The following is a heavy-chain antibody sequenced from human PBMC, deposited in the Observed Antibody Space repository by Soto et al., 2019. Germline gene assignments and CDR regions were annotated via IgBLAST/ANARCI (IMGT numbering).Heavy chain of an antibody. CDR2: IIPIFGTA. J-gene: IGHJ3*02. Sequence: QVQLVQSGAEVKKPGSSVKVSCKASGGTFSSYAISWVRQAPGQGLEWMGGIIPIFGTANYAQKFQGRVTITADESTSTAYMELSSLRSEDTAVYYCAIGGTYYYDSSGSHLTAFDIWGQGTMVTVSS. V-gene: IGHV1-69*01. CDR3: AIGGTYYYDSSGSHLTAFDI. CDR1: GGTFSSYA. D-gene: IGHD3-22*01.